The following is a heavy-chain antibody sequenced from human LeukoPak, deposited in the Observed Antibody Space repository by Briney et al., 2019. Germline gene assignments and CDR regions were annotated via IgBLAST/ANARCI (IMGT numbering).Heavy chain of an antibody. CDR2: IIPIFGTA. J-gene: IGHJ6*03. Sequence: SVKVSCKASGGTFSSYAISWVRQAPGQGLEWMGRIIPIFGTANYAQKFQGRATITTDESTSTAYMELSSLRSEDTAVYYCARGPIGYCSGGSCYYYYMDVRGKGTTVTVSS. V-gene: IGHV1-69*05. D-gene: IGHD2-15*01. CDR3: ARGPIGYCSGGSCYYYYMDV. CDR1: GGTFSSYA.